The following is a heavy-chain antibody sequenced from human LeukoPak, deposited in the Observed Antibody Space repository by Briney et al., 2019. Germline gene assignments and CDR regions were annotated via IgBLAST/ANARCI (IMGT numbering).Heavy chain of an antibody. CDR2: IYYSGST. Sequence: SETLSLTCTVSGGSISSGGYYWSWLRQHPGKGLEWIGYIYYSGSTYYNPSLKSRVTISVDTSKNQFSLKLSSVTAADTAVYYCARASMGVVIIPYYFDYWGQGTLVTVSS. CDR3: ARASMGVVIIPYYFDY. CDR1: GGSISSGGYY. V-gene: IGHV4-31*03. J-gene: IGHJ4*02. D-gene: IGHD3-3*01.